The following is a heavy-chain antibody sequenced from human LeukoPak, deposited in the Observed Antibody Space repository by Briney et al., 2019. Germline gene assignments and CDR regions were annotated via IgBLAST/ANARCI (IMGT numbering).Heavy chain of an antibody. Sequence: GRSLRLSCAASGFTFSSYGMHWVRQAPGKGLEWVAVIWYDGSNKYYADSVKGRFTISRDNSKNTLYLQMNSLRAEDTAVYYCARAGDFWSGYYRHYYYYYINVWGKGTTVTVSS. D-gene: IGHD3-3*01. CDR1: GFTFSSYG. J-gene: IGHJ6*03. CDR2: IWYDGSNK. CDR3: ARAGDFWSGYYRHYYYYYINV. V-gene: IGHV3-33*01.